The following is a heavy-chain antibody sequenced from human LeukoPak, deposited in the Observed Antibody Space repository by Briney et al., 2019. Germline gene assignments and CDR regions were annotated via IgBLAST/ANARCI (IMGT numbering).Heavy chain of an antibody. J-gene: IGHJ6*03. CDR3: ARTFGELPCMDV. V-gene: IGHV3-48*01. Sequence: PGGSLRLSCAASGFTFSSYSMNWVRQAPGKGLEWVSYISSSSSTIYYADSVKGRFTISRDNAKNSLYLQMNSLRAEDTAVYYCARTFGELPCMDVWGKGTTVTVSS. D-gene: IGHD3-10*01. CDR1: GFTFSSYS. CDR2: ISSSSSTI.